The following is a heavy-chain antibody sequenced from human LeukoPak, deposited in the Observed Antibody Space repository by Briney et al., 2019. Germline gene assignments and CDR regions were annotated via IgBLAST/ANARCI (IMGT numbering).Heavy chain of an antibody. CDR2: ISGSGGST. D-gene: IGHD3-3*01. CDR1: GFTFSSYA. V-gene: IGHV3-23*01. J-gene: IGHJ4*02. Sequence: GGSLRLSCAASGFTFSSYAMSWVRQAPGKGLEWVSAISGSGGSTYYADSVKGRFTISRDNSKNTLYLQMNSLRAEDTAVYYCAKDDSGVLRFLEWLLLDYWGQGTLVTVSS. CDR3: AKDDSGVLRFLEWLLLDY.